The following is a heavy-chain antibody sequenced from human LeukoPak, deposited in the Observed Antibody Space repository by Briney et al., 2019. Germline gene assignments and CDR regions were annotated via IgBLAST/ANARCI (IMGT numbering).Heavy chain of an antibody. J-gene: IGHJ3*02. CDR2: IYSGGST. V-gene: IGHV3-53*01. Sequence: GGSLRLSRAASGFTVSTNYMTWVRQAPGKGLEWVSVIYSGGSTYYADSVKGRFTISRDNSTNTLYLQMNSLRAEDTAVYYCARMGYDAFDIWGHGTMVTVSA. CDR3: ARMGYDAFDI. CDR1: GFTVSTNY. D-gene: IGHD3-16*01.